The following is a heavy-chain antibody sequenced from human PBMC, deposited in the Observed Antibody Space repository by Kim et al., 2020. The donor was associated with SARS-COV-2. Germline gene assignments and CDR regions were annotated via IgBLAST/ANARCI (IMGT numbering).Heavy chain of an antibody. CDR3: ARDPGTRYSSGYAPFDY. V-gene: IGHV3-33*08. CDR1: GFTFSSYG. D-gene: IGHD6-19*01. Sequence: GGSLRLSCAASGFTFSSYGMHWVRQAPGKGLEWVAVIWYDGSNKYYADSVKGRFTISRDNSKNTLYLQMNSLRAEDTAVYYCARDPGTRYSSGYAPFDYWGQGTLVTVSS. CDR2: IWYDGSNK. J-gene: IGHJ4*02.